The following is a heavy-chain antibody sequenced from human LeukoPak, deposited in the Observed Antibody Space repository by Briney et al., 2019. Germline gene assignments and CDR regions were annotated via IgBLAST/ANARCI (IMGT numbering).Heavy chain of an antibody. J-gene: IGHJ4*02. CDR3: AHRRPRSSPELLYFDY. Sequence: SGPTLVKPTQTLTLTCTFSEVSLSTSGVGVGWIRQPPGKALEWLALIYWDDDKRYSPSLKSRLTITKDTSKNQVVLTMTNMDPVDTATYYCAHRRPRSSPELLYFDYWGQGTLVTVSS. CDR2: IYWDDDK. V-gene: IGHV2-5*02. D-gene: IGHD2-15*01. CDR1: EVSLSTSGVG.